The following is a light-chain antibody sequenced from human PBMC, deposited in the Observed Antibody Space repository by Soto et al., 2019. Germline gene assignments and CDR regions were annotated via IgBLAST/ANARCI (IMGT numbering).Light chain of an antibody. J-gene: IGKJ5*01. V-gene: IGKV3-11*01. Sequence: EIVLTQSPATLSLSPGETATLSCRASQSVRNYLAWYQQKPGQAPRLLIYDASNRATGIPARFSGSGSGADFTLTISSLEPEDFAVYYCQQRSNWWITFGQGTRLEIK. CDR2: DAS. CDR3: QQRSNWWIT. CDR1: QSVRNY.